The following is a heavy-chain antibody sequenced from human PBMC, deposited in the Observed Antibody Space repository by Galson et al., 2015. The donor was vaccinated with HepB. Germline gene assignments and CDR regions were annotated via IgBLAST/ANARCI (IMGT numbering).Heavy chain of an antibody. CDR2: INPSGGTS. D-gene: IGHD3-10*01. J-gene: IGHJ3*02. CDR1: GYTFSSHY. CDR3: ARDRYYGSGTYGVLGTEAFDI. Sequence: SVKVSCKASGYTFSSHYMHWVRQAPGQGLEWMGVINPSGGTSRYAQKFQGRVTMTRDTSTSTVYMELSSLRFDDMAVYYCARDRYYGSGTYGVLGTEAFDIWGQGTMVTVSS. V-gene: IGHV1-46*03.